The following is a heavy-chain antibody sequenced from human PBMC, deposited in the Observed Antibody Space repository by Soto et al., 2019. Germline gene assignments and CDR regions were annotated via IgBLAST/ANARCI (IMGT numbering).Heavy chain of an antibody. CDR1: GGSFSGYY. CDR2: INHSGST. D-gene: IGHD6-19*01. CDR3: ARKQWLRPNWFDP. J-gene: IGHJ5*02. V-gene: IGHV4-34*01. Sequence: PSETLSLTCAVYGGSFSGYYWTWIRQLPGTGLEWIGEINHSGSTNYNPSLKSRVTISVDTSKNQFSLKLTSVTAADTAVYYCARKQWLRPNWFDPWGQGTLVTVSS.